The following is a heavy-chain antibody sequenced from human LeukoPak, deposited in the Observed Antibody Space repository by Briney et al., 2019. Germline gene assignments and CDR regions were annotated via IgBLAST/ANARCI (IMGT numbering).Heavy chain of an antibody. CDR1: GYTFSDYY. CDR3: ARPLGSLKEYWWFDP. CDR2: INPKSGGT. D-gene: IGHD2/OR15-2a*01. Sequence: ASVKVSCTASGYTFSDYYIHCLRQAPGQGLEWMGWINPKSGGTNYAQYFQGRVTMTRDTSSTTVYMDLTRLRSDDPAVYFCARPLGSLKEYWWFDPWGQGTLVTVSS. V-gene: IGHV1-2*02. J-gene: IGHJ5*02.